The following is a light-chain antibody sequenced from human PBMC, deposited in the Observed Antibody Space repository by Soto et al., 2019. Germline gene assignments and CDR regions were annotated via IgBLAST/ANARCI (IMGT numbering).Light chain of an antibody. V-gene: IGLV2-14*03. J-gene: IGLJ2*01. Sequence: QSALTQPASVSGSPGQSITISCTGTSSDIGDHNYVSWYQQHPGKAPKLLIYDVSYRPSGVSSRFSGSKSGNTASLTISGVQPEDEADYHCSSFASTLTVGVVFGGGTKVTVL. CDR1: SSDIGDHNY. CDR2: DVS. CDR3: SSFASTLTVGVV.